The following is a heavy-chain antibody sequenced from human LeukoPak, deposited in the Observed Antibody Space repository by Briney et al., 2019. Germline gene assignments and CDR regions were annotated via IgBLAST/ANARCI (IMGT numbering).Heavy chain of an antibody. CDR2: LSSSSSYI. CDR3: ARAKPKNMVRGLIMRRESRYYFDY. D-gene: IGHD3-10*01. CDR1: GFTFSTYT. J-gene: IGHJ4*02. V-gene: IGHV3-21*04. Sequence: PGGSLRLSCAASGFTFSTYTMNWVRQAPGKGLEWVSSLSSSSSYIYYADSMKGRFTISRDNAKNSLYLQMNSLRAEDTAVYYCARAKPKNMVRGLIMRRESRYYFDYWGQGTLVTVSS.